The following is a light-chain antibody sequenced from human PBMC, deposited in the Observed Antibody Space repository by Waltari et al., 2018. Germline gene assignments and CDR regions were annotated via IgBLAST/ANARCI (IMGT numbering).Light chain of an antibody. CDR1: RSDVGGYNY. CDR3: SSYAGSNNLV. V-gene: IGLV2-8*01. J-gene: IGLJ2*01. CDR2: EVT. Sequence: QSALTQPPSASGSPGQSVAISCTGARSDVGGYNYVSWYHQHPGKAPTLRIYEVTKWPAGGPCRFSGSKSGNTAALTVSGLQAEDEADYYCSSYAGSNNLVFGGGTKLTVL.